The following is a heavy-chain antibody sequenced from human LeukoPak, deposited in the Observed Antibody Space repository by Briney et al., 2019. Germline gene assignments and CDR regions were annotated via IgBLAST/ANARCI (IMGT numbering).Heavy chain of an antibody. D-gene: IGHD4-11*01. Sequence: ASVKVSCKASGGTFSSYAISWVRQAPGQGLEWMGGIIPIFGTANYAQKFQARVTITADESTSTAYMELSSLRSEDTAVYYCARGHSNYLDYWGQGTLVTVSS. CDR3: ARGHSNYLDY. J-gene: IGHJ4*02. V-gene: IGHV1-69*13. CDR2: IIPIFGTA. CDR1: GGTFSSYA.